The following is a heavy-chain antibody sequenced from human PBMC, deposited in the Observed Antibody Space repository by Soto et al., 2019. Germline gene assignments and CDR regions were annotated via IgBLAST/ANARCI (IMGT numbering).Heavy chain of an antibody. CDR2: IYYSGST. CDR3: ASGDSYGYFDY. J-gene: IGHJ4*02. Sequence: SETLSLTCTVSCGSISSYYWSWIRQPPGKGLEWIGYIYYSGSTNYNPSLKSRVTISVDTSKNQVSLKLSSVTAADTAVYYCASGDSYGYFDYWGQGTMVTVSS. V-gene: IGHV4-59*01. CDR1: CGSISSYY. D-gene: IGHD5-18*01.